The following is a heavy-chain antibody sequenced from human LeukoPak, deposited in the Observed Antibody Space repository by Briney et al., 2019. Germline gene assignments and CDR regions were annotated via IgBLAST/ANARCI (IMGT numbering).Heavy chain of an antibody. V-gene: IGHV3-7*01. CDR2: IKQDGSEK. D-gene: IGHD3-3*01. CDR3: ARDRYYSYYDFWSGYYFSSY. J-gene: IGHJ4*02. CDR1: GFTFSSYW. Sequence: GGSLRLSCAASGFTFSSYWMSWVRQAPGKGLEWVANIKQDGSEKYYVDSVKGRFTISRDNAKNSLYLQMNSLRAEDTAVYYCARDRYYSYYDFWSGYYFSSYWGQGTLVTVSS.